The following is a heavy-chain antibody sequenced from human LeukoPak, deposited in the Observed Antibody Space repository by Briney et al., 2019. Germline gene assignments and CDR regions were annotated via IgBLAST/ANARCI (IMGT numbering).Heavy chain of an antibody. J-gene: IGHJ6*03. CDR1: AGRFTYYA. Sequence: ASVTVSCKSSAGRFTYYALTWVRQGPGQGFEWMGGIIPIFGTTNYAQKFQGRVTFTADESTTTAYMELSSLRFEDTAVYYCGRGPLKQQLVKPDPDYYYYMDVWGNGTTVTVSS. CDR3: GRGPLKQQLVKPDPDYYYYMDV. D-gene: IGHD6-13*01. V-gene: IGHV1-69*01. CDR2: IIPIFGTT.